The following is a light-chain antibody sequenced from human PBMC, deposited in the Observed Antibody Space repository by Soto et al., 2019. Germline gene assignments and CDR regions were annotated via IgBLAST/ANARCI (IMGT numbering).Light chain of an antibody. J-gene: IGKJ4*01. CDR2: KAS. Sequence: DIQMTQSPSTLSGSVGDRVTITCRASQTISSWLAWYQQKPGKAPKLLIYKASTLKSGVPSRFSGSGSGTEFTLTISSLQPEDVATYYCQKCKTAPFTFGGGTRWIS. V-gene: IGKV1-5*03. CDR3: QKCKTAPFT. CDR1: QTISSW.